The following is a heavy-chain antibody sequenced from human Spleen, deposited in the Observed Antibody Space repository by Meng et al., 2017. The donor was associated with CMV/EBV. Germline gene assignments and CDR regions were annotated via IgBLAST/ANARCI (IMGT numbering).Heavy chain of an antibody. Sequence: QLQLQESGPGLVKPSGPPSFTCTVSGGAISTSSYSWGWIRQPPGKGLEWIGEINHSGSTNYNPSLKSRVTISVDTSKNQFSLKLSSVTAADTAVYYCARGDATVAFDYWGQGTLVTVSS. CDR1: GGAISTSSYS. J-gene: IGHJ4*02. CDR3: ARGDATVAFDY. V-gene: IGHV4-39*07. CDR2: INHSGST. D-gene: IGHD4-23*01.